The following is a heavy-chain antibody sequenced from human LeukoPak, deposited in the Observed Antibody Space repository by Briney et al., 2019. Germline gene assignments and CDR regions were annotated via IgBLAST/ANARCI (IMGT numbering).Heavy chain of an antibody. Sequence: GGSLRLSCVASGFTFSDYYMSWIRQAPGKGLEWVSYISGSGSHTTYADSVRGRFTISRDNAKNSLSLQVNSLRADDTAVYYCARVGSTVAAGTPDYWGQGTLVTVSS. J-gene: IGHJ4*02. D-gene: IGHD6-13*01. CDR2: ISGSGSHT. CDR1: GFTFSDYY. CDR3: ARVGSTVAAGTPDY. V-gene: IGHV3-11*06.